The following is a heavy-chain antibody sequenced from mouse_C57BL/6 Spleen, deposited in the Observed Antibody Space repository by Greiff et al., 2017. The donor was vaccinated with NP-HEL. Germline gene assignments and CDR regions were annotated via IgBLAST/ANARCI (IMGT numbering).Heavy chain of an antibody. CDR1: GFTFNTYA. D-gene: IGHD2-5*01. CDR3: VRVPAYYSNSYAMDY. J-gene: IGHJ4*01. CDR2: IRSKSSNYAT. Sequence: EVQVVESGGGLVQPKGSLKLSCAASGFTFNTYAMHWVRQAPGKGLEWVARIRSKSSNYATYYADSVKDRFTISRDDSQSMLYLQMNNLKTEDTAMYYCVRVPAYYSNSYAMDYWGQGTSVTVSS. V-gene: IGHV10-3*01.